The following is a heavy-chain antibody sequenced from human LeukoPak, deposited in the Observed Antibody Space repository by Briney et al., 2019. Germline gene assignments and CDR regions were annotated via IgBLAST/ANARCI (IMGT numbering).Heavy chain of an antibody. V-gene: IGHV3-33*01. Sequence: GRSLRLSCAASGFTFRGNGMHWVRQAPGKGLEWAAIIWYDGSNRHYADSVKGRFTISRDNSKNTLFLQMNSLTAEDTAVYYCARDQGTSVTAMVGGHFDYWGPGTLVTVSS. CDR2: IWYDGSNR. CDR1: GFTFRGNG. CDR3: ARDQGTSVTAMVGGHFDY. J-gene: IGHJ4*02. D-gene: IGHD4-17*01.